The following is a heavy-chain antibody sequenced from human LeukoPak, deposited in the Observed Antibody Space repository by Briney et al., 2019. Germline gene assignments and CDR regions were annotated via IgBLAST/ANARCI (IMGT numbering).Heavy chain of an antibody. CDR1: GYTFTSYD. CDR2: MNPKSGNT. V-gene: IGHV1-8*01. Sequence: GASVKVSCKASGYTFTSYDINWVRQATGQGLEWMGWMNPKSGNTGYAQKFQGRVTMTRDTSISTAYMELGRLRSEDTAVYYGARVTGSIDYWGQGTLVTVSS. CDR3: ARVTGSIDY. D-gene: IGHD1-26*01. J-gene: IGHJ4*02.